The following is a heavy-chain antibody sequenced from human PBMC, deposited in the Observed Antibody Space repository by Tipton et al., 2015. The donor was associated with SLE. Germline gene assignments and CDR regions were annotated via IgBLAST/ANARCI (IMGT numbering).Heavy chain of an antibody. CDR1: GASISRDGYY. Sequence: LRLSCTVSGASISRDGYYWTWVRQHPEKGLEWIGYIYYTGSSYYNPSLKSRVTISVDTSVNQFSLKLSFATAADTAVYFCARAFGVFGGFGHWGQGTLVTVSS. CDR2: IYYTGSS. V-gene: IGHV4-31*03. D-gene: IGHD3-3*01. CDR3: ARAFGVFGGFGH. J-gene: IGHJ4*02.